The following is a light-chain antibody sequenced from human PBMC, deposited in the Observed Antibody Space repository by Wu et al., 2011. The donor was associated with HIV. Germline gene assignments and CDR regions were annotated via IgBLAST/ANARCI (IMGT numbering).Light chain of an antibody. Sequence: VMTQSPAALSMSPGERATLSCRASQSVNSNLAWYQQKPGQTPRLLIYGASTRATGIPARFSGSGSGTEFTLTISSLQSEDFAVYYCQQYNNWPRAFGQGTKVEIK. V-gene: IGKV3-15*01. CDR1: QSVNSN. CDR2: GAS. J-gene: IGKJ1*01. CDR3: QQYNNWPRA.